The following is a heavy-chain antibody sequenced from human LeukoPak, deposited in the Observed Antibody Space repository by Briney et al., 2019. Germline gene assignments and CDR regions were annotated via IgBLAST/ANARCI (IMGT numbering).Heavy chain of an antibody. V-gene: IGHV3-48*03. CDR2: ISSSGSTI. D-gene: IGHD3-3*01. Sequence: GGSLRLSCAASGFTFSSYEMNWVRQAPGKGLEWFSYISSSGSTIYYADSVKGRFTISRDNAKNSLYLQMNSLRAEDTAVYYCAALHYDFWSGYEPYWGQGTLVTVSS. CDR1: GFTFSSYE. J-gene: IGHJ4*02. CDR3: AALHYDFWSGYEPY.